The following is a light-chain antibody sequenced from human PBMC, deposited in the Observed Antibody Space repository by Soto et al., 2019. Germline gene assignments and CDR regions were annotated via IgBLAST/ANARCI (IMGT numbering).Light chain of an antibody. Sequence: EIVLTQSPATLSLSPGERATLSCRASQSVSSYLAWYQQKPGKAPRLLIYDASNRATGIPARFSGSGSGTDFTLTISSLEPEDFAVYYCQQRSNWVTFGPGTKVDIK. CDR1: QSVSSY. J-gene: IGKJ3*01. V-gene: IGKV3-11*01. CDR2: DAS. CDR3: QQRSNWVT.